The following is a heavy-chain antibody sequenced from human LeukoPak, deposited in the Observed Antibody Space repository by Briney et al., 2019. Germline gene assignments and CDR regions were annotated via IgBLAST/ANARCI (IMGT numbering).Heavy chain of an antibody. D-gene: IGHD4-17*01. CDR3: AKSRDYGDDYYYYYYMDV. J-gene: IGHJ6*03. Sequence: GGSLRLSCAASGFTFSSFSMNWVRQAPGKGLEWVSAISGSSSHINYADSVKGRFTISRDNSKNTLYLQMNSLRAEDTAVYYCAKSRDYGDDYYYYYYMDVWGKGTTVTVSS. CDR1: GFTFSSFS. V-gene: IGHV3-21*04. CDR2: ISGSSSHI.